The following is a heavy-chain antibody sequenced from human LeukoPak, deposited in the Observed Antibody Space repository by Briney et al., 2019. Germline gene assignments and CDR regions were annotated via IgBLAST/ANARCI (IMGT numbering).Heavy chain of an antibody. D-gene: IGHD1-14*01. V-gene: IGHV4-4*02. Sequence: ETLSLTCDVSGGSITQTNYWTWVRQPPGKGLEWIGDVNLQGSTYYNPSLMRRVAISVDTSANHVSLQLTSVTAADTAVYYCAREILGGFNPGAYWGQGTLVTVSS. CDR3: AREILGGFNPGAY. J-gene: IGHJ4*02. CDR1: GGSITQTNY. CDR2: VNLQGST.